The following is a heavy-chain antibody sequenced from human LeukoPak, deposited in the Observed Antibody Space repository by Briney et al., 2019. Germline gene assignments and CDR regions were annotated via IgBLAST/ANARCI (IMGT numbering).Heavy chain of an antibody. CDR3: ARARAKYYYYYYYMDV. J-gene: IGHJ6*03. CDR1: GGSFSNYY. CDR2: VNHSGSA. D-gene: IGHD4/OR15-4a*01. Sequence: SETLSLTCVVYGGSFSNYYWTWIRQPPEKGLEWIVEVNHSGSANYSPSLKSRVTISVDTSKNQFSLKLSSVTAADTAVYYCARARAKYYYYYYYMDVWGKGTTVTVSS. V-gene: IGHV4-34*01.